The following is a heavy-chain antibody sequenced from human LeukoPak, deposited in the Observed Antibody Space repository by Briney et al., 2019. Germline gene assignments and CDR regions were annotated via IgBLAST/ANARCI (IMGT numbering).Heavy chain of an antibody. D-gene: IGHD3-22*01. CDR2: INRDGDHR. V-gene: IGHV3-7*04. CDR1: GFTLSGYW. J-gene: IGHJ3*02. CDR3: ARDISPDDYFDSHKCYYDAFDI. Sequence: PGGSLRLSCAASGFTLSGYWMTWVRQGPGKGLEWVANINRDGDHRSYVDSVKGRFAISRDNAKNSLYLQMSSLKTEDTAVYYCARDISPDDYFDSHKCYYDAFDIWGQGTLVTVSS.